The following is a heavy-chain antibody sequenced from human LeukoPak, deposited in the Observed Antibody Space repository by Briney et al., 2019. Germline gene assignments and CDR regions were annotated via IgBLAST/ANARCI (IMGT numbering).Heavy chain of an antibody. CDR2: IYPGDSDT. V-gene: IGHV5-51*01. Sequence: GESLKISCKGSGYSFTSYWIGWVRQMPGKGLEWMGIIYPGDSDTRYSPSFQGQVTITADKSISTAYLQWSSLKASDTAMYYCAGGGYDSSGYYYSFFDYWGQGTLVTVSS. J-gene: IGHJ4*02. D-gene: IGHD3-22*01. CDR1: GYSFTSYW. CDR3: AGGGYDSSGYYYSFFDY.